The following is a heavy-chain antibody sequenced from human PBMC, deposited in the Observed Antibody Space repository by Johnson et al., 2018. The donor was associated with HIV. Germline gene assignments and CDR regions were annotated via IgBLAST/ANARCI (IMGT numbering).Heavy chain of an antibody. V-gene: IGHV3-30*04. D-gene: IGHD3-22*01. J-gene: IGHJ3*02. Sequence: VQLVESGGGVAQPGTSLRLSCAASGFTFSSHPMNWVRQAPGKGLEWVAVISYDGRNEYYGDSVKGRFTISRDNSKNTLFLQMNSLRPDDTAVYFCARRFFDSSSFDMWGQGTMVTVSS. CDR3: ARRFFDSSSFDM. CDR2: ISYDGRNE. CDR1: GFTFSSHP.